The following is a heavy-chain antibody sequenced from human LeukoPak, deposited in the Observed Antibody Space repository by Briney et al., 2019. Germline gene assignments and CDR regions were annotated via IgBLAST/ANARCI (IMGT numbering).Heavy chain of an antibody. D-gene: IGHD1-1*01. CDR3: ARDRGTTGATGWMFDY. V-gene: IGHV3-74*01. CDR2: INSDGSST. Sequence: GGSLRLSCAASGFTFSSYWMHWVRQAPGKGLVWVSRINSDGSSTSYADSVKGRFTISRDNAKNTLYLQMNSLRAEDTAVYYCARDRGTTGATGWMFDYWGQGTLVTVSS. J-gene: IGHJ4*02. CDR1: GFTFSSYW.